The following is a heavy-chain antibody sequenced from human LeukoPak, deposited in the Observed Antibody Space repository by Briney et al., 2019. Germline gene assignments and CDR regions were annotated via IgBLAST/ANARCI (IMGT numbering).Heavy chain of an antibody. J-gene: IGHJ5*02. Sequence: KPSETLSLTCAVYGGSFSGYYWSWIRQPPGKGLEWIGEINHSGSTNYDPSLKSRVTISVDTSKNQFSLKLSSVTAADTAVYYCARGRGKSYSSSWYYWFDPWGQETLVTVSS. CDR3: ARGRGKSYSSSWYYWFDP. D-gene: IGHD6-13*01. V-gene: IGHV4-34*01. CDR2: INHSGST. CDR1: GGSFSGYY.